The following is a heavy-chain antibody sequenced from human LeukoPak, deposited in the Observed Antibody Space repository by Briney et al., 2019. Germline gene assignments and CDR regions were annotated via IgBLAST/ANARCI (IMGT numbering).Heavy chain of an antibody. CDR3: ARIAYYYDSSGPFDY. Sequence: GRSLRLFCGASGFPFNSFGMQWVRQAAGKGLEWVADIWYDGSNKYYGDCVKGRFPISRDNSTNTLYLQMNSLRAEDTAVYYCARIAYYYDSSGPFDYCGQGTLGTVSS. D-gene: IGHD3-22*01. V-gene: IGHV3-33*01. J-gene: IGHJ4*02. CDR2: IWYDGSNK. CDR1: GFPFNSFG.